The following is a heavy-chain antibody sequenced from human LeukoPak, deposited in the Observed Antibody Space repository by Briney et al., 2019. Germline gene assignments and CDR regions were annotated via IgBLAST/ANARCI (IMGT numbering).Heavy chain of an antibody. CDR3: AGYNCSSTTCYTGGFDY. D-gene: IGHD2-2*02. CDR2: ISGSGGST. Sequence: GGSLRLSCAASGFTFTSYAMSWVRQAPGKGLEWVSAISGSGGSTYYADSVKGRFTISRDNSKNTLYLQMNSLRAEDTAVYYCAGYNCSSTTCYTGGFDYWGQGTLVTVSS. CDR1: GFTFTSYA. V-gene: IGHV3-23*01. J-gene: IGHJ4*02.